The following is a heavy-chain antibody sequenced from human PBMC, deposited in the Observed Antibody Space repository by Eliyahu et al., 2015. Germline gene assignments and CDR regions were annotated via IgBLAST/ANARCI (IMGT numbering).Heavy chain of an antibody. J-gene: IGHJ4*02. D-gene: IGHD4-11*01. V-gene: IGHV1-18*01. Sequence: QVQLVQSGAEVKKPGASVKVSCKASGYTFTSYDISWVRLAPGQGPEWMGWINTDNGNTVYAQRLQGRITMTTDTFTNTAYMELRSLKSDDTAVYYCARGSTVTTLFDYWGQGTLVTVSS. CDR2: INTDNGNT. CDR1: GYTFTSYD. CDR3: ARGSTVTTLFDY.